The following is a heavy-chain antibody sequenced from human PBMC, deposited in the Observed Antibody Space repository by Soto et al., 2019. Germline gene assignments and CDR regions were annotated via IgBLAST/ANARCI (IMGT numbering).Heavy chain of an antibody. V-gene: IGHV3-23*01. J-gene: IGHJ5*02. CDR1: GFTFSRYA. D-gene: IGHD6-6*01. Sequence: GGSLRLSCAASGFTFSRYAISCVRQAPGRGLEWVSTVIGSGGSTYYADSVKGRFTISRDNSKNTLYLQMNSLRAEDTAVYYCAKEIGSSSLNWFDPWGEGTLVTVSS. CDR2: VIGSGGST. CDR3: AKEIGSSSLNWFDP.